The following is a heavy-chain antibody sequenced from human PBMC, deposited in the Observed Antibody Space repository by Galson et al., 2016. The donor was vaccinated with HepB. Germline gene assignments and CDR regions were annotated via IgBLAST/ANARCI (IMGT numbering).Heavy chain of an antibody. CDR3: ARRDEGPGRTRHFDP. D-gene: IGHD1/OR15-1a*01. CDR2: IYPGDSDT. J-gene: IGHJ5*02. V-gene: IGHV5-51*01. CDR1: GYSFTSYW. Sequence: QSGAEVKKPGEPLNISCQGFGYSFTSYWIAWVRLTPGGGLEWLGVIYPGDSDTTYNPSFEGQVSFSADRSISTAYLHWSNLKPSDTGMYYCARRDEGPGRTRHFDPWGQGTLVTVSS.